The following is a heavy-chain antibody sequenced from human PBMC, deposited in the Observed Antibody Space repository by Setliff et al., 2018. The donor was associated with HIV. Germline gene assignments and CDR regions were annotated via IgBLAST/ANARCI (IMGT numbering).Heavy chain of an antibody. D-gene: IGHD5-12*01. CDR2: IYYSGST. CDR1: GGSISTSNW. J-gene: IGHJ4*02. V-gene: IGHV4-28*01. CDR3: ASYRKAERWLQLGGNFDY. Sequence: SETLSLTCTVSGGSISTSNWWGWIRQTPGKGLEWIGYIYYSGSTYYNPSLKSRVTISVDTSKNQFSLKLSSVTAADTAVYYCASYRKAERWLQLGGNFDYWGQGTLVTVSS.